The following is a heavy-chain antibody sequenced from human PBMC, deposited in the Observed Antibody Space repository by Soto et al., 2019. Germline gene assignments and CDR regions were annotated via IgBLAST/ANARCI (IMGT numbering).Heavy chain of an antibody. D-gene: IGHD4-17*01. CDR1: GYTFTSYG. J-gene: IGHJ4*02. CDR3: ARNDYGDYVLDY. CDR2: ISAYNGNT. Sequence: ASVKVSCKAPGYTFTSYGISWVRQAPGQGLEWMGWISAYNGNTNYAQKLQGRVTMTTDTSTSTAYMELRSLRSDDTAVYYCARNDYGDYVLDYWGQGTLVTVSS. V-gene: IGHV1-18*01.